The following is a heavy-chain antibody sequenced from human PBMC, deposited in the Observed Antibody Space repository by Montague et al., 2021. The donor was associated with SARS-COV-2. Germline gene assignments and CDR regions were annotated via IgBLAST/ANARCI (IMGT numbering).Heavy chain of an antibody. CDR1: GFSLSTPNVG. D-gene: IGHD3-9*01. V-gene: IGHV2-5*01. J-gene: IGHJ4*02. CDR3: AHLIRYYDIFTGCPFDD. Sequence: PALVKPTQTLTLTCTFSGFSLSTPNVGVAWIRQPPGKALEWLAVIYSNGDKRYSPSLQRRLTITKDTSRNQVVVSLTNVDPLDTATYYCAHLIRYYDIFTGCPFDDWGQGTQVTVSS. CDR2: IYSNGDK.